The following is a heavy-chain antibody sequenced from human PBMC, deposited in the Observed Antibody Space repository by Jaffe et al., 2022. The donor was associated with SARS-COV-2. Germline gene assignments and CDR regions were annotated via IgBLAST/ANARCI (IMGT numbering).Heavy chain of an antibody. D-gene: IGHD6-13*01. J-gene: IGHJ6*02. Sequence: QVQLQQSGPGLVKPSQTLSLTCAISGDSVSSNSAAWNWIRQSPSRGLEWLGRTYYRSKWYNDYAVSVKSRITINPDTSKNQFSLQLNSVTPEDTAVYYCARSRPCSSSWYAECYYYYGMDVWGQGTTVTVSS. CDR1: GDSVSSNSAA. CDR3: ARSRPCSSSWYAECYYYYGMDV. V-gene: IGHV6-1*01. CDR2: TYYRSKWYN.